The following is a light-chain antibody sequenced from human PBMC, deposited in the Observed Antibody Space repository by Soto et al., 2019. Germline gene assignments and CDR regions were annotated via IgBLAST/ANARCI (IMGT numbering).Light chain of an antibody. CDR3: KSYAGSNTYV. Sequence: QSVLTQPPSASGSPGQSVTISCTGTRNDIGAYEFVSWYQHHPGKAPKLIIYEVAQRPSGVPDRFSGSKSGNTASLTVSGLQAADEADSYCKSYAGSNTYVFGTGTKVTVL. CDR1: RNDIGAYEF. J-gene: IGLJ1*01. CDR2: EVA. V-gene: IGLV2-8*01.